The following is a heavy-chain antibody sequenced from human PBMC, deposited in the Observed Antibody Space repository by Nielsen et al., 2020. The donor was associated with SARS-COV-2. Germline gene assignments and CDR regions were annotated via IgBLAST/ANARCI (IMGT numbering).Heavy chain of an antibody. V-gene: IGHV4-31*03. CDR1: GGSISSGGYY. D-gene: IGHD1-26*01. Sequence: SETLSLTCTVSGGSISSGGYYWSWIRQHPGKGLEWTGYIYYSGSTYYNPSLKSRVTISVDTSKNQFSLKLSSVTAADTAVYYCATLYSGSYWYYFDYWGQGTLVTVSS. J-gene: IGHJ4*02. CDR2: IYYSGST. CDR3: ATLYSGSYWYYFDY.